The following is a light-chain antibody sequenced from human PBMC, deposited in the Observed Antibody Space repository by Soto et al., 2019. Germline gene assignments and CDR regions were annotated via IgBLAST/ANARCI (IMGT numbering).Light chain of an antibody. V-gene: IGKV3-15*01. J-gene: IGKJ1*01. CDR3: QHFNSWPLL. Sequence: EIVMTQSPAMLSVSPGERATLSCRASQNVNNRLAWYQQKAGQPPRLLIYGASTKATGIPARFSGSGSGTVFTFTIISLQSEDFAVYYCQHFNSWPLLFGQGTKVDIK. CDR2: GAS. CDR1: QNVNNR.